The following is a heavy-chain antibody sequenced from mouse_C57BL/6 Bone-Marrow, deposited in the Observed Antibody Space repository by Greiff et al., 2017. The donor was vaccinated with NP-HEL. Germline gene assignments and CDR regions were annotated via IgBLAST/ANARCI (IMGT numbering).Heavy chain of an antibody. J-gene: IGHJ4*01. D-gene: IGHD2-5*01. CDR3: ARGPNSSNPYYYAMDY. Sequence: VQLQESGSELRSPGSSVKLSCKDFDSEVFPIAYMSWVRQKPGHGFEWIGGILPSIGRTIYGEKFEDKATLDADTLSNTAYLELNSLTSEDSAIYYCARGPNSSNPYYYAMDYWGQGTSVTVSS. V-gene: IGHV15-2*01. CDR1: DSEVFPIAY. CDR2: ILPSIGRT.